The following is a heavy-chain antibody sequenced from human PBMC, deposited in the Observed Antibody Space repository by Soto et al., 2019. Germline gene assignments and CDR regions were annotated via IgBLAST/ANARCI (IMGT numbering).Heavy chain of an antibody. J-gene: IGHJ6*02. CDR1: GFTFSSYA. Sequence: GGSLRLSCAASGFTFSSYAMIWVRQAPGKGLEWVSAISGSGGSTYYADSVKGRFTISRDNSKNTLYLQMNSLRAEDTAVYYCAKERHIQSKSVFYYYGMDVWGQGTTVTVSS. CDR3: AKERHIQSKSVFYYYGMDV. V-gene: IGHV3-23*01. D-gene: IGHD4-4*01. CDR2: ISGSGGST.